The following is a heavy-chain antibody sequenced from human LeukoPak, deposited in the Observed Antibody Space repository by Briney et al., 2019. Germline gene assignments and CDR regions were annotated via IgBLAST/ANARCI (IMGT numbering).Heavy chain of an antibody. CDR2: IYTSGST. Sequence: PSETLSLTCTVSGGSISSGSYYWSWIRQPAGKGLEWIGRIYTSGSTNYNPSLKSRVTISVDTSKNQFSLKLSSVTAADTAVYYCARGKYYDLDAFDIWGQGTMVTVSS. CDR3: ARGKYYDLDAFDI. D-gene: IGHD3-3*01. V-gene: IGHV4-61*02. CDR1: GGSISSGSYY. J-gene: IGHJ3*02.